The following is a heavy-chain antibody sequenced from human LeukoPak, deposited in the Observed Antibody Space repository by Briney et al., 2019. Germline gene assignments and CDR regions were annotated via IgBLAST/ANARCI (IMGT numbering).Heavy chain of an antibody. V-gene: IGHV4-39*01. D-gene: IGHD7-27*01. Sequence: PSETLSLTCAVSGGSISSSSYYWGWIRQPPGKGLEWIGSIYYSGSTYYNPSLKSRVTISVDTSKNQFSLKLSSVTAADTAVYYCARLGNWGIFDYWGQGTLVTVSS. J-gene: IGHJ4*02. CDR3: ARLGNWGIFDY. CDR2: IYYSGST. CDR1: GGSISSSSYY.